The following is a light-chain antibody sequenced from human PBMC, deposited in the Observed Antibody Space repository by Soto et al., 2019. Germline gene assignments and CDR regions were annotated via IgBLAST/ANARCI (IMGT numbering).Light chain of an antibody. CDR3: QQYNIWPRT. Sequence: EIVMTQSPATLSVSPGERATLSCRASQSVNTNVAWYQQEPGQAPRLLIYGASTRATGIPARFSGSVSGTEFALTISSLQSEDFAVYYCQQYNIWPRTFGQGTKVEIK. V-gene: IGKV3D-15*01. CDR2: GAS. CDR1: QSVNTN. J-gene: IGKJ1*01.